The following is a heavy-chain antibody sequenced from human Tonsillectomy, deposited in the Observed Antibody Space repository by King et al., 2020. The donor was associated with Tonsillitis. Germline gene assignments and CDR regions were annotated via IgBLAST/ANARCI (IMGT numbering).Heavy chain of an antibody. D-gene: IGHD1-26*01. CDR3: AKEVGFDLHDAFDI. CDR1: GFTVNSNA. V-gene: IGHV3-23*04. Sequence: VQLVESGGGLVQPGGSLRLSCAASGFTVNSNAMDWVRQAPGRGLEWVSAISGRGGRTDYADPGRGRFTLSRDNSKNTLYLQMNSLRAEDTAVYYCAKEVGFDLHDAFDIWGQGTKVTVSS. J-gene: IGHJ3*02. CDR2: ISGRGGRT.